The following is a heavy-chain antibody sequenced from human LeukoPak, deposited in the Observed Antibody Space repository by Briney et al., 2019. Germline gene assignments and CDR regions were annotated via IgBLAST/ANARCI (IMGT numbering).Heavy chain of an antibody. CDR3: AQGAGYNTGDASDI. D-gene: IGHD5-24*01. CDR1: GFTFNNYA. V-gene: IGHV3-43*02. Sequence: PGGSLRLSCAASGFTFNNYAVHWGRQGRGEGVELGSLTSGDGGRVYYEDSTKGRSTSSRANSNNTLYLQMNSLRTEDTALYYCAQGAGYNTGDASDIWGLGTMVTVSS. CDR2: TSGDGGRV. J-gene: IGHJ3*02.